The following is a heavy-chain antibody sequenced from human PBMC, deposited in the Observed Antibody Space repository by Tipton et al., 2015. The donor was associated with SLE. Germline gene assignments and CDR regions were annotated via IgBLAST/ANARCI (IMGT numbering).Heavy chain of an antibody. D-gene: IGHD3-22*01. Sequence: TLSLTCAVSGYSISSSYYWSWIRQPPGKGLEWIGYIYSSGTTNYNPSLKSRVTISVDTSKNQFSLKLSSVIAADTAVYYCARAAYYYDSYDYWGQGTLVTVSS. CDR1: GYSISSSYY. V-gene: IGHV4-59*08. CDR3: ARAAYYYDSYDY. J-gene: IGHJ4*02. CDR2: IYSSGTT.